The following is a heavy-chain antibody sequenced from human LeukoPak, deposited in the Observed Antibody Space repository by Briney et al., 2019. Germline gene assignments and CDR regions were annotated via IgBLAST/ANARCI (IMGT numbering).Heavy chain of an antibody. CDR2: INPDGSSI. Sequence: GGSLRLSCAASGFVFSNYWMYWVRQAPGRGLVWVSRINPDGSSIGYADFVRGRFTISRDNAKNTLFLQMNSLTVEDTAMYYCARDPSLWSGYSGGWFDPWGQGTLVTVSS. CDR1: GFVFSNYW. D-gene: IGHD3-3*01. J-gene: IGHJ5*02. V-gene: IGHV3-74*01. CDR3: ARDPSLWSGYSGGWFDP.